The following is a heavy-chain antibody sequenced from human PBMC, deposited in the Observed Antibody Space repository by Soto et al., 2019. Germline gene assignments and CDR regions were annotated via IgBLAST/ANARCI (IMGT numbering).Heavy chain of an antibody. Sequence: GGSLRLSCAASGFTFDDYTMHWVRQAPGKGLEWVSLISWDGGSTYYADSVKGRFTISRDNSKNSLYLQMNSLRTEDTAVDYCAKATDPRNSVEMATSPPDYWGQGTLVTVSS. V-gene: IGHV3-43*01. D-gene: IGHD5-12*01. J-gene: IGHJ4*02. CDR2: ISWDGGST. CDR1: GFTFDDYT. CDR3: AKATDPRNSVEMATSPPDY.